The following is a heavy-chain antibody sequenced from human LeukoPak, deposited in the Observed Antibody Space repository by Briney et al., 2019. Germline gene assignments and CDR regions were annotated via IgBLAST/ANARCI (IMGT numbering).Heavy chain of an antibody. V-gene: IGHV4-39*01. CDR1: GGSISSSSYY. D-gene: IGHD5-12*01. Sequence: PSETLSLTCTVSGGSISSSSYYWGWIRQPPGKGLEWNGSIYYSGSTYYNPSLKSRVTISVDTSKNQFSLKLSSVTAADTAVYYCARRRGYSAQGYFDYWGQGTLVTVSS. J-gene: IGHJ4*02. CDR3: ARRRGYSAQGYFDY. CDR2: IYYSGST.